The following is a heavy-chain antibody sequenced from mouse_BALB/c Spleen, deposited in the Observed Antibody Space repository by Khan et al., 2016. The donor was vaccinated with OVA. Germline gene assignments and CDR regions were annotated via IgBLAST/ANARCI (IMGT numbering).Heavy chain of an antibody. CDR3: AVYALDY. CDR1: GYTLTDYS. CDR2: INSETGEP. Sequence: QVQLVQSGPELKKPGETVKISCKASGYTLTDYSMHWVKQAPGKGLKWMGWINSETGEPTNPDDFKRRFVISLKTSTSTAYLLIYNLKIEDTATYFCAVYALDYWGPGTSVTVSA. J-gene: IGHJ4*01. V-gene: IGHV9-2-1*01.